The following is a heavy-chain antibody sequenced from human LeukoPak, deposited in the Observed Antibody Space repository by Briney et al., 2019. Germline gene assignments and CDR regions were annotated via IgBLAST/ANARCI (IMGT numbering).Heavy chain of an antibody. J-gene: IGHJ4*02. CDR1: GFTFSSYS. CDR2: ISSSSSYI. Sequence: PGGSLRLSCAASGFTFSSYSMNWVRQAPGKGLEWVSSISSSSSYIYYADSVKGRFTISRDNAKNSLYLQMNSLRAEDTAVYYCARDPSYGSGSPMYFDYWGQGTLVTVSS. V-gene: IGHV3-21*01. D-gene: IGHD3-10*01. CDR3: ARDPSYGSGSPMYFDY.